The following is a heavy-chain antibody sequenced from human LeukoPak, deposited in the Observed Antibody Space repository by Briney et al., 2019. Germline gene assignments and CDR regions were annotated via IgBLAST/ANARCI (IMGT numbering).Heavy chain of an antibody. J-gene: IGHJ4*02. CDR1: GGSISSSSYY. CDR2: IYYSGST. D-gene: IGHD1-26*01. V-gene: IGHV4-39*07. Sequence: SETLSLTCTVSGGSISSSSYYWGWIRQPPGKGLEWIGSIYYSGSTYYNPSLKSRVTISVDTSKNQFSLKLSSVTAADTAVYYCARDKPSGSVIDYWGQGTLVTVSS. CDR3: ARDKPSGSVIDY.